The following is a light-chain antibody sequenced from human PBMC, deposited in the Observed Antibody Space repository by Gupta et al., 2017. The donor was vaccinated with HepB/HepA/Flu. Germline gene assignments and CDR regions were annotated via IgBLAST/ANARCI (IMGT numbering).Light chain of an antibody. V-gene: IGKV1-12*01. CDR1: QGIGRW. Sequence: DIQMTQSPSSVSASVGDRITISCRASQGIGRWLAWYQQKPGKAPKLLIYIASSLQSGVTSRFSGSGSGTDFTLTISGLQPEDSATYYCHQAYTFPWTFGQGTKVEIK. CDR3: HQAYTFPWT. CDR2: IAS. J-gene: IGKJ1*01.